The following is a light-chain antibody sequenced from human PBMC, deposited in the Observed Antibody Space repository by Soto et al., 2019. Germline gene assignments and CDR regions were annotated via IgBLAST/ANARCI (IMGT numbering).Light chain of an antibody. Sequence: DIVLTHSPDSLDVSLVERGPINXXCNRXVLSTSNNKNHLAWYQQKPGQPPQXXIYWASTRESGVPERFSGSGSGTDFTLTISSLEAEDVAFYWCQQYFDVPFTFGGGTKVDIK. CDR3: QQYFDVPFT. CDR2: WAS. V-gene: IGKV4-1*01. CDR1: RXVLSTSNNKNH. J-gene: IGKJ4*01.